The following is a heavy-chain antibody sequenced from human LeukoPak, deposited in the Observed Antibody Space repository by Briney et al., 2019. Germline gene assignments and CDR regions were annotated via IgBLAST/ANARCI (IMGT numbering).Heavy chain of an antibody. Sequence: GESLKISCKGSGYSFTSYWISWVRQMPGKGLEWMGRIDPSDSYTNYSPSFQGHVTISADKSISTAYLRWSSLKASDTAMYYCARISVTFGGVIVIVNAFDIWGQGTMVTVSS. V-gene: IGHV5-10-1*01. CDR2: IDPSDSYT. CDR1: GYSFTSYW. D-gene: IGHD3-16*02. CDR3: ARISVTFGGVIVIVNAFDI. J-gene: IGHJ3*02.